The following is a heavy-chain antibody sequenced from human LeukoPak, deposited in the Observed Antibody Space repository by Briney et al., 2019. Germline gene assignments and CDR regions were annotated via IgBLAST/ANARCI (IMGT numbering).Heavy chain of an antibody. Sequence: PSETLSLTCTVSGGSINSDYWSWLRQPPGKGLEWIGYIYYTGSTNYNPSLKSRVTISVDTSKNQFSLKLSSVTAADTAVYYCARGSGGDFTIDYWGQGTLVTVSS. CDR3: ARGSGGDFTIDY. CDR2: IYYTGST. V-gene: IGHV4-59*01. J-gene: IGHJ4*02. CDR1: GGSINSDY. D-gene: IGHD2-21*02.